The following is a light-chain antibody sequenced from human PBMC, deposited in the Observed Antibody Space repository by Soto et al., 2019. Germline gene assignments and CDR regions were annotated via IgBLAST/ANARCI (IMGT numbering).Light chain of an antibody. Sequence: DIQMTQSPSSLSASVGDRVTIACRASQSISTSLNWHQQKPGKAPKLPIYVASSLQSGVPSRFSGSGSGTDFTLPISRLQAEDFATYFCQQSYSTPYTFGQGTKLEIK. CDR3: QQSYSTPYT. V-gene: IGKV1-39*01. CDR2: VAS. J-gene: IGKJ2*01. CDR1: QSISTS.